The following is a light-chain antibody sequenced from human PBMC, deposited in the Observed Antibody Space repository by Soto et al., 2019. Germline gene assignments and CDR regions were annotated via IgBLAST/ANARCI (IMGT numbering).Light chain of an antibody. CDR2: AAS. J-gene: IGKJ1*01. Sequence: DIQMTQSPSRLSASVGDRVTITCRASQSIAYWLAWYQQKPGKAPNLLIYAASTLETGVPSRFSGSGYGTGFTLTIPSLQPDDSATYYSQQYNSFSKTFGRGTKVDIK. CDR1: QSIAYW. V-gene: IGKV1-5*01. CDR3: QQYNSFSKT.